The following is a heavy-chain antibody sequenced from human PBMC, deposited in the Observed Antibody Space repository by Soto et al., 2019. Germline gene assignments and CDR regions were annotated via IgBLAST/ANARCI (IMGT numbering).Heavy chain of an antibody. V-gene: IGHV1-18*01. CDR2: ISAYNGNT. D-gene: IGHD3-10*01. CDR1: GYTFTSYG. CDR3: ARDREWFGVHHWDAFDI. J-gene: IGHJ3*02. Sequence: ASVKVSCKASGYTFTSYGISWVRQAPGQGLEWMGWISAYNGNTNYAQKLQGRVTMTTDTSTSTAYMELRSLRPDDTAVYYCARDREWFGVHHWDAFDIWGQGTMVTVSS.